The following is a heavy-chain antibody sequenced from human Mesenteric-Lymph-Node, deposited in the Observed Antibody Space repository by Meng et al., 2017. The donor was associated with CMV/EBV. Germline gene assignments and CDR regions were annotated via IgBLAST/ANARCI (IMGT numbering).Heavy chain of an antibody. CDR2: INSDGSST. V-gene: IGHV3-74*01. Sequence: GESLKISCAASGFTSSSYWMHWVRQAPGKGLVWVSRINSDGSSTSYVDSVKGRFTISRDKSKNTLYLQMDSLRAEDTAVYYCARDQNDFWGGYFDPPGYWGQGTLVTVSS. D-gene: IGHD3-3*01. CDR3: ARDQNDFWGGYFDPPGY. CDR1: GFTSSSYW. J-gene: IGHJ4*02.